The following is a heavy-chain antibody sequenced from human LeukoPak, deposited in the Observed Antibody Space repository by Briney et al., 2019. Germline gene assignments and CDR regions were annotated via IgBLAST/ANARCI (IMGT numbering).Heavy chain of an antibody. V-gene: IGHV3-49*04. CDR3: TRGAMVRGAKYYLDY. J-gene: IGHJ4*02. D-gene: IGHD3-10*01. CDR2: IRSKASGGTT. CDR1: GFIFVDYT. Sequence: GGSLRLSCATSGFIFVDYTMSWVRQAPGKGLEWVGFIRSKASGGTTEYAASVKGRFTISRDDSTSIAHLQMNSLKTEDTAVYYCTRGAMVRGAKYYLDYWGQGTLVTVSS.